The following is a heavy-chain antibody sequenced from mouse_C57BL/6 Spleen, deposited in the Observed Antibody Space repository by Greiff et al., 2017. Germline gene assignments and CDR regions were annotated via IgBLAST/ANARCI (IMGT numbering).Heavy chain of an antibody. D-gene: IGHD1-1*01. Sequence: VQLQQSGAELVRPGASVTLSCKASGYTFTDYEMHWVKQTPVHGLEWIGAIDPETGGTAYNQKFKGKAILTADKSSSTAYMELRSLTSEDSAVYYCTRSGYYYGSSLWYFDVWGTGTTVTVSS. CDR3: TRSGYYYGSSLWYFDV. CDR1: GYTFTDYE. J-gene: IGHJ1*03. V-gene: IGHV1-15*01. CDR2: IDPETGGT.